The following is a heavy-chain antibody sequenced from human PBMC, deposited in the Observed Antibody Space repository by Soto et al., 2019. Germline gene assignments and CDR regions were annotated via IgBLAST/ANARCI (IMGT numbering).Heavy chain of an antibody. Sequence: ASVKVSCKASGYTFSNYDINWVRQATGQGLEWMGWMNPNSGNTGYAQKFQGRVTMTRDTSTDTAYMELSSLRSDDTAVYYCARTDYYDSSGVNWFDPWGQGTLVTSPQ. CDR3: ARTDYYDSSGVNWFDP. CDR1: GYTFSNYD. V-gene: IGHV1-8*01. CDR2: MNPNSGNT. J-gene: IGHJ5*02. D-gene: IGHD3-22*01.